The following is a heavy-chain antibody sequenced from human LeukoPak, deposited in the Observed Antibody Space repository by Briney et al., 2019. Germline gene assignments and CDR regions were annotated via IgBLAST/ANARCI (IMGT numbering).Heavy chain of an antibody. J-gene: IGHJ4*02. D-gene: IGHD6-13*01. CDR2: ISSSSSYI. V-gene: IGHV3-21*01. CDR1: GFTFSSYS. Sequence: PGGSLRLSCAASGFTFSSYSMNWVRQAPGKGLEWVSSISSSSSYIYYADSVKGRFTISRDNAKNSLYLQMNSLRAEDTAVYYCASVIAAAGTGLFDYWGQGTLVTVSS. CDR3: ASVIAAAGTGLFDY.